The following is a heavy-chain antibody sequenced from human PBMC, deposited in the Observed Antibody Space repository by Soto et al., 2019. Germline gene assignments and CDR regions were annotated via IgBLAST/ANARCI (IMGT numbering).Heavy chain of an antibody. CDR1: GYTFTSYY. CDR3: AREVPGYCSGGSCYPTTFDY. D-gene: IGHD2-15*01. Sequence: ASVKVSCKASGYTFTSYYMHWVRQAPGQGLEWMGIINPSGGSTSYAQKFQGRVTMTRDTSTSTAYMELSSLRSEDTAVYYCAREVPGYCSGGSCYPTTFDYWGQGTLVTVSS. J-gene: IGHJ4*02. V-gene: IGHV1-46*01. CDR2: INPSGGST.